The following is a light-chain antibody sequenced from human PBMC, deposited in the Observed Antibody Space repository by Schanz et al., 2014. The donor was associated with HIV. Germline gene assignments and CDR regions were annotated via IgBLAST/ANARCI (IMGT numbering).Light chain of an antibody. CDR3: LHYNDSTPT. CDR2: EAS. J-gene: IGKJ2*01. V-gene: IGKV1-5*03. Sequence: DIQMTQSPSTLSASVGDRITITCRASQSISEWLAWYQQKPGQAPNLLISEASTLESGVPSRFSGTGSGTEFTLTISRLQPDDFATYSCLHYNDSTPTFGQGTKLDIQ. CDR1: QSISEW.